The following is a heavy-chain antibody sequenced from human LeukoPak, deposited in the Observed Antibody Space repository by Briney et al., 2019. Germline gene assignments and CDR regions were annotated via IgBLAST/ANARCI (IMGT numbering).Heavy chain of an antibody. J-gene: IGHJ4*02. CDR2: ISESGSGT. Sequence: GGSLRLSCAVSGLTFSRYAMSWVRQAQGKGLEWVSAISESGSGTYYADSVKGRFTISRDNSKDTLSLQMNSLRAEDTAVYYCAKDIAQGYTFGSIEQDYWGQGTLVTVSP. CDR3: AKDIAQGYTFGSIEQDY. CDR1: GLTFSRYA. V-gene: IGHV3-23*01. D-gene: IGHD5-18*01.